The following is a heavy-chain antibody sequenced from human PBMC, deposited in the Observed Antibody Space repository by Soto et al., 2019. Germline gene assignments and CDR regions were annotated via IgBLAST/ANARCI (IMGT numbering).Heavy chain of an antibody. CDR3: AMSKYSYGYSFDY. J-gene: IGHJ4*02. CDR1: GHSFTSYW. CDR2: IDPSNSYS. V-gene: IGHV5-10-1*01. Sequence: GESLKISCQGSGHSFTSYWISWVRQMPGKGLEWMGRIDPSNSYSVYRPSFEGHVTISADKSIGTAYLQWSSLQASDTPMYYCAMSKYSYGYSFDYWGQGTLVTVSS. D-gene: IGHD5-18*01.